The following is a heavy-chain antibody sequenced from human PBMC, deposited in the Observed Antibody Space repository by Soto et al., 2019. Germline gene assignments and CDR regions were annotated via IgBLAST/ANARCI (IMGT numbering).Heavy chain of an antibody. J-gene: IGHJ6*02. CDR2: ISSSSSYI. Sequence: GGSLRLSCAASGFTFSSYSMNWVRQAPGKGLEWVSSISSSSSYIYYADSVKGRFTISRDNAKNSLYLQMNSLRAEDTAVYYCARDQFYYDFWSGYSYAMDVWGQGTTGTVSS. CDR1: GFTFSSYS. D-gene: IGHD3-3*01. CDR3: ARDQFYYDFWSGYSYAMDV. V-gene: IGHV3-21*01.